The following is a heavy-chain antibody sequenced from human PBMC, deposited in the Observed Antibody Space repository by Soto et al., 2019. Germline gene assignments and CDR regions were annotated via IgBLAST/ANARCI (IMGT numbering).Heavy chain of an antibody. CDR2: ISSSSSYI. Sequence: EVQLVESGGGLVKPGGSLRLSCAASGFTFSSYSMNWVRQAPGKGLEWVASISSSSSYIYYADSVKGRFTSSRDNAKNSLYLQRNSLSAEETAVYYCARDLYSSSARYFDYWGQGTLVNVSS. J-gene: IGHJ4*02. V-gene: IGHV3-21*01. D-gene: IGHD6-6*01. CDR1: GFTFSSYS. CDR3: ARDLYSSSARYFDY.